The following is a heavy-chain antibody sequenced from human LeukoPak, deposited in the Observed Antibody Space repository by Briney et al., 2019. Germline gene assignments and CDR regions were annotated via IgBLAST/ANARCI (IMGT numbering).Heavy chain of an antibody. D-gene: IGHD5-18*01. CDR2: ISSSSSYI. J-gene: IGHJ5*02. CDR1: GFTFSSYS. Sequence: GGSLRLSYAASGFTFSSYSMNWVRQAPGKGLEWVSSISSSSSYIYYADSVKGRFTISRDNAKNSLYLQMNSLRAEDTAVYYCARGVDTAMEFDPWGQGTLVTVSS. CDR3: ARGVDTAMEFDP. V-gene: IGHV3-21*01.